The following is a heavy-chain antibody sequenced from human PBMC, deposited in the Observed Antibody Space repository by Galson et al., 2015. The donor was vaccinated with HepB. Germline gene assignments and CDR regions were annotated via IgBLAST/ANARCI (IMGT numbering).Heavy chain of an antibody. J-gene: IGHJ6*02. Sequence: SVKVSCKASGYTFTSYAIHWVRQAPGQRLEWMGWIYAGNGDTKYSQKFQDRVTITRDTFASTAYMELSSLRSEDTAVYYCARDAGGSYRRNYNYYGMDVWGQGTTVTVSS. CDR2: IYAGNGDT. V-gene: IGHV1-3*01. CDR3: ARDAGGSYRRNYNYYGMDV. D-gene: IGHD1-26*01. CDR1: GYTFTSYA.